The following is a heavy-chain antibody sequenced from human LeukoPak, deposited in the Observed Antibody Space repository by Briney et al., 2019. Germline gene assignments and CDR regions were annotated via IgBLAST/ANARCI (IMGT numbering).Heavy chain of an antibody. V-gene: IGHV3-48*03. CDR3: ARVGDYYDSSGYSNYFDY. J-gene: IGHJ4*02. CDR2: ISSSGSTI. Sequence: GGSLRLSCAASGFTFSSYEMNWVRRAPGKGLEWVSYISSSGSTIYYADSVKGRFTISRDNAKNSLYLQMNSLRAEDTALYYCARVGDYYDSSGYSNYFDYWGQGTLVTVSS. D-gene: IGHD3-22*01. CDR1: GFTFSSYE.